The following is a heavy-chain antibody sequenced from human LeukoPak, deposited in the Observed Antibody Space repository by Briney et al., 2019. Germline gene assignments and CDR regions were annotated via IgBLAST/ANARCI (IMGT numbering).Heavy chain of an antibody. D-gene: IGHD1-26*01. CDR2: IYTTGST. J-gene: IGHJ5*02. CDR3: ARDPIVGGMGNWFDP. CDR1: GVSMSSSSYY. Sequence: SETLSLTCGVSGVSMSSSSYYWRWIRQPAGKGLEWIGRIYTTGSTNYNPSLKSRVTMSVDTAKNTFSLKLSSVTAADTAVYYCARDPIVGGMGNWFDPWGQGTLVTVSS. V-gene: IGHV4-61*02.